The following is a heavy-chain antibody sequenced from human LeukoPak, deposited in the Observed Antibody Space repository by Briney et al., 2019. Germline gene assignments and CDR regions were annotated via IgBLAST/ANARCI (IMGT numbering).Heavy chain of an antibody. CDR3: ATRDSRGGYYYGMDV. D-gene: IGHD6-13*01. Sequence: ASVKVSCKASGYTFTSYDINWVRQATGQGLEWMGWMNPNSGNTGYAQKFQGRVTMTRNTSISTAYMELSSPRSEDTAVYYCATRDSRGGYYYGMDVWGQGTTVTVSS. J-gene: IGHJ6*02. V-gene: IGHV1-8*01. CDR2: MNPNSGNT. CDR1: GYTFTSYD.